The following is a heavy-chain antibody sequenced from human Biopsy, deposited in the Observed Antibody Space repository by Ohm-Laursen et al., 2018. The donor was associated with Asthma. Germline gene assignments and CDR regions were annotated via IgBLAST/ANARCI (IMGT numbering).Heavy chain of an antibody. V-gene: IGHV3-30*03. CDR1: GFVFSQCG. J-gene: IGHJ3*02. CDR3: ARQSGQEYGDSSGFDI. D-gene: IGHD3-22*01. CDR2: VSSDGHDK. Sequence: SLRLSCTAAGFVFSQCGMHWVRQGPGKGLEWVAFVSSDGHDKYYEDSVKGRFTISRDNSRNRLYLQINRLTVEDSAVYFCARQSGQEYGDSSGFDIWGQGTKVAVSS.